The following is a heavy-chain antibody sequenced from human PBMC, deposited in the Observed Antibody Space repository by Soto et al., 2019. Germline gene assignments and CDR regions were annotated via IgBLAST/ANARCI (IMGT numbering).Heavy chain of an antibody. J-gene: IGHJ6*02. Sequence: SETLSLTCSVSGGSIRTYYWNWIRQPPGGGLEWIAYIHYSGVTNYSPSLRGRVSISIDRSNNEFSLKASSVTAADTAVYYCARDRAEGSSSTPAGGMDVWGPGTTVTVSS. CDR1: GGSIRTYY. D-gene: IGHD6-6*01. V-gene: IGHV4-59*01. CDR3: ARDRAEGSSSTPAGGMDV. CDR2: IHYSGVT.